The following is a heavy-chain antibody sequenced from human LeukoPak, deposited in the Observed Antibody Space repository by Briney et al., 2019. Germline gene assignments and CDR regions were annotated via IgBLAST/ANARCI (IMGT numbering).Heavy chain of an antibody. V-gene: IGHV3-7*01. CDR2: IKQDGSEK. CDR1: GFTFSSYW. CDR3: AGDSPHYDILTGLLDY. D-gene: IGHD3-9*01. J-gene: IGHJ4*02. Sequence: GGSLRLSCAASGFTFSSYWMSWVRQAPGKGLEWVANIKQDGSEKYYVDSVKGRFTISRDNAKNSLYLQMNSLRAEDTAVYYCAGDSPHYDILTGLLDYWGQGTLGTVSS.